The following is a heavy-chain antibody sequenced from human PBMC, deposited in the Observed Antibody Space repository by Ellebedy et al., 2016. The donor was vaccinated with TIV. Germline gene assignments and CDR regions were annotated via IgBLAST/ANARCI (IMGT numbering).Heavy chain of an antibody. CDR3: ARGGRPYYDILTGNSFPQHFDY. CDR1: GFTVSRNY. CDR2: IYSGGST. V-gene: IGHV3-53*04. Sequence: GESLKISCAASGFTVSRNYMNWVRQAPGKGLEWVSVIYSGGSTYYADSVKGRFTMSRHTSKNTLYLQMNSLRAEDTAVYYCARGGRPYYDILTGNSFPQHFDYWGQGTLVTVSS. D-gene: IGHD3-9*01. J-gene: IGHJ4*02.